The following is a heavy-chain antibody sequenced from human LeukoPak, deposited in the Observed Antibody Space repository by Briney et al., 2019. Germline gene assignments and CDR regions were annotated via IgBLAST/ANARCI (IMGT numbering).Heavy chain of an antibody. CDR2: ISTTSSFI. J-gene: IGHJ4*02. CDR3: ARDDINLYYGSGSYFNY. V-gene: IGHV3-21*04. D-gene: IGHD3-10*01. Sequence: PGGSLRLSCAASGFSFSSYSMNWVRQAPGKGLEWVSSISTTSSFIYYADSVKGRFTISRDSAKNSVYLQMTSLRAEDTAVYFCARDDINLYYGSGSYFNYWGQGTLVTVSS. CDR1: GFSFSSYS.